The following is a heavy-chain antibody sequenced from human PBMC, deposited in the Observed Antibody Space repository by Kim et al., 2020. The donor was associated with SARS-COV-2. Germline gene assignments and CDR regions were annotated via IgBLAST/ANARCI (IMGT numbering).Heavy chain of an antibody. D-gene: IGHD6-6*01. J-gene: IGHJ4*02. CDR1: GFTFSSYD. CDR3: VKVVSIARGGSFDS. Sequence: GGSLRLSWSAYGFTFSSYDMHWVRQAPGKGLECVSCINSEGSDTYYADSVKARFIISRDNSKNTLYLQMSSLRVEETAVYYCVKVVSIARGGSFDSWGQGTLVTVSS. V-gene: IGHV3-64D*06. CDR2: INSEGSDT.